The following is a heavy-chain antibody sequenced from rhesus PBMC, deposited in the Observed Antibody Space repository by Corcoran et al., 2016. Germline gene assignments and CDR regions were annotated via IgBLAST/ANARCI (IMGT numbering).Heavy chain of an antibody. Sequence: QVTLKESGPALVKPTQTLTLTCPFSGFSLSTSGMGVGWIRHPPGKALEWLSSIYWDDDKYYRTALKSRLTISKETSKNQVVLTMTNMDPVDTATYYCARVPPGIAAAVDYWGQGVLVTVSS. D-gene: IGHD6-31*01. CDR3: ARVPPGIAAAVDY. V-gene: IGHV2S1*01. CDR1: GFSLSTSGMG. J-gene: IGHJ4*01. CDR2: IYWDDDK.